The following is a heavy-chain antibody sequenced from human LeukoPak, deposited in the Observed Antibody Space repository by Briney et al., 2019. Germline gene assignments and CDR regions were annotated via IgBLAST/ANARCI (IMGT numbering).Heavy chain of an antibody. V-gene: IGHV3-21*01. CDR1: GFTFSRHS. Sequence: GGSLRLSCAASGFTFSRHSMNWVRHAPGQGLEWVSSISTSSSYIDYADSVKGRFTIFRDNAKYSLYLQMNSLRADDTAVYYCARGSSNIAGRNNWFDPWGQGTLVTVSS. J-gene: IGHJ5*02. CDR3: ARGSSNIAGRNNWFDP. CDR2: ISTSSSYI. D-gene: IGHD6-6*01.